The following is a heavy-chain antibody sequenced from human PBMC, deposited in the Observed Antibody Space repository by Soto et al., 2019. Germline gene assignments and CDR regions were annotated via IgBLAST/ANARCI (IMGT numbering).Heavy chain of an antibody. CDR1: DCPIACINTPY. J-gene: IGHJ3*02. V-gene: IGHV4-30-4*08. Sequence: TLSLNSTLSDCPIACINTPYCGTFRLPPGKGLEWIGYVFYSGHAYYNPSLKSRVTISLDTSKNQFSLGLSSVTAADMAVYYCASAMTSVTPHAFNIWGQGTVVS. CDR2: VFYSGHA. CDR3: ASAMTSVTPHAFNI. D-gene: IGHD4-17*01.